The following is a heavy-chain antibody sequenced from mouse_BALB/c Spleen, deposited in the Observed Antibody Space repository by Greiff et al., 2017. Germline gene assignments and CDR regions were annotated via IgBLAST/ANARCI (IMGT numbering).Heavy chain of an antibody. CDR3: ARAEYGNLFAY. J-gene: IGHJ3*01. D-gene: IGHD2-1*01. CDR2: INPSTGYT. CDR1: GYTFTSYW. Sequence: QVQLQQSGAELAKPGASVKMSCKASGYTFTSYWMHWVKQRPGQGLEWIGYINPSTGYTEYNQKFKDKATLTADKSSSTAYMQLSSLTSEDSAVYDCARAEYGNLFAYWGQGTLVTVSA. V-gene: IGHV1-7*01.